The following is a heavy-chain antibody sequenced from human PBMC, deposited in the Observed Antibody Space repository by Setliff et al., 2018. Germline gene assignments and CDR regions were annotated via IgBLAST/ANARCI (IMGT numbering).Heavy chain of an antibody. Sequence: SGPTLVNPTQTLTLTCTFSGFSLSTSGVGVGWIRQPPGKALEWLTLIYWNDDKRYSPSLKSRLTITKDTSKNQVVLTMTNMDPVDTATYYCARRRGVVVSSWFDPWGQGTLVTVSS. CDR3: ARRRGVVVSSWFDP. D-gene: IGHD2-2*01. V-gene: IGHV2-5*01. CDR1: GFSLSTSGVG. CDR2: IYWNDDK. J-gene: IGHJ5*02.